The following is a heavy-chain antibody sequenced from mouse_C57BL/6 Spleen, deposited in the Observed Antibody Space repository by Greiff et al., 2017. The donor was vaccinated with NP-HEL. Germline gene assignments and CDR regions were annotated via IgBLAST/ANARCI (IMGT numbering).Heavy chain of an antibody. CDR2: INPNNGGT. J-gene: IGHJ3*01. CDR1: GYTFTDYY. D-gene: IGHD2-5*01. V-gene: IGHV1-26*01. CDR3: ARNSNYEAWFAY. Sequence: EVQLQQSGPELVKPGASVKISCKASGYTFTDYYMNWVKQSHGKSLEWIGDINPNNGGTSYNQKFKGKATLTVDKSSSTAYMELRSLTSEDSAVYYCARNSNYEAWFAYWGQGTLVTVSA.